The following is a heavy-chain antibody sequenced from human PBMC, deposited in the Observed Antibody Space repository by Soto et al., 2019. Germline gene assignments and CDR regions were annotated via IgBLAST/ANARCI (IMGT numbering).Heavy chain of an antibody. V-gene: IGHV1-18*04. CDR3: ATTPRGNFRPNDALDI. Sequence: GASVKVSCKASGYTVRSYGVSSVRQAPGQGLEWMGWISAYNGNTNYAQKFQGRVTMTRDTSTSTAYMELRSLRSDDTAMYYCATTPRGNFRPNDALDIWGQGTMVTVSS. D-gene: IGHD1-7*01. J-gene: IGHJ3*02. CDR2: ISAYNGNT. CDR1: GYTVRSYG.